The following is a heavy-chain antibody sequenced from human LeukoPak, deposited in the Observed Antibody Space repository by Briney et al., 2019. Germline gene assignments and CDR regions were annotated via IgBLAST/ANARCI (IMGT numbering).Heavy chain of an antibody. CDR1: GGTFSSYA. CDR3: ARDGRYCSGGSCYSPHN. CDR2: IIPIFGTA. V-gene: IGHV1-69*05. J-gene: IGHJ1*01. Sequence: ASVKVSCKASGGTFSSYAISWARQAPGQGLEWMGGIIPIFGTANYAQKFQGRVTITTDESTSTAYMELSSLRSEDTAVYYCARDGRYCSGGSCYSPHNWGQGTLVTVSS. D-gene: IGHD2-15*01.